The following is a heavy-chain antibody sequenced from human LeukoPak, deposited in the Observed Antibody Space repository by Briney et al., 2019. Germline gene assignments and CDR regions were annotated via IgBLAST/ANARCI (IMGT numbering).Heavy chain of an antibody. CDR2: IYYSGST. CDR3: ATIYSSSSNWFDP. Sequence: SETLSLTCTVSGGSISSSSYYWGWIRQPPGKGLEWIGSIYYSGSTYYNPSLKGRVTISVDTSKNQFSLKLSSVTAADTAVYYCATIYSSSSNWFDPWGQGTLVTVSS. CDR1: GGSISSSSYY. V-gene: IGHV4-39*01. J-gene: IGHJ5*02. D-gene: IGHD6-6*01.